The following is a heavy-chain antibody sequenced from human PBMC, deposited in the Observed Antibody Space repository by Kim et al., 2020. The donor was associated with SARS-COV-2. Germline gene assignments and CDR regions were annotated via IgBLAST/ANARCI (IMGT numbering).Heavy chain of an antibody. CDR2: ISSSSSYI. Sequence: GGSLRLSCAASGFTFSSYSMNWVRQAPGKGLEWVSSISSSSSYIYYADSVKGRFTISRDNAKNSLYPQMNSLRAEDTAVYYCAREWSGWYGLFAFDIWGQGTMVTVSS. D-gene: IGHD6-19*01. V-gene: IGHV3-21*01. J-gene: IGHJ3*02. CDR1: GFTFSSYS. CDR3: AREWSGWYGLFAFDI.